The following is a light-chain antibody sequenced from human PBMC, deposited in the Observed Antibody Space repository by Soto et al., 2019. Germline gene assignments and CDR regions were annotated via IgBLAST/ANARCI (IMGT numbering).Light chain of an antibody. J-gene: IGLJ2*01. Sequence: QSALTQPASVSGSPGQSITISCTGTSSDVGGYNYVSWYQQHPGKASKLMIYEVSNRPSGVSNRFSGSKSGNTASLTISGLQAEDEADYYCSSYTSSSTLVFXXGT. CDR2: EVS. V-gene: IGLV2-14*01. CDR3: SSYTSSSTLV. CDR1: SSDVGGYNY.